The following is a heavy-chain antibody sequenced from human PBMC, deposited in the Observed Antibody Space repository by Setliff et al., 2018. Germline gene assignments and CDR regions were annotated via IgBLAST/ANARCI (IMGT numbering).Heavy chain of an antibody. D-gene: IGHD5-18*01. Sequence: GASVKVSCKASGGTFSSYGISWVRQAPGQGLEWMGGTIPIFGTTNYAQKFQGRVTIITDESTSTAYMELSSLTSADTAVYYCAREGVDTRSSTDYRYYMDVWGKGTTVT. V-gene: IGHV1-69*05. CDR1: GGTFSSYG. CDR3: AREGVDTRSSTDYRYYMDV. J-gene: IGHJ6*03. CDR2: TIPIFGTT.